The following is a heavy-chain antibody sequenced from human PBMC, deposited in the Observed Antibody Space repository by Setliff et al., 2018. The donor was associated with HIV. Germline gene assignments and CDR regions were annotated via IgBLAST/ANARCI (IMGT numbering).Heavy chain of an antibody. V-gene: IGHV4-4*09. Sequence: SETLSLTCTVSGDSISSYSWSWIRQPPGKGLEWIGYIYTSGSTNYNPSLKSRVTISVDTSKNQFSLKLSSVTSADTAVYYCARGLSFYDPGGFDYWGQGTLVTVSS. CDR2: IYTSGST. J-gene: IGHJ4*02. CDR3: ARGLSFYDPGGFDY. D-gene: IGHD3-22*01. CDR1: GDSISSYS.